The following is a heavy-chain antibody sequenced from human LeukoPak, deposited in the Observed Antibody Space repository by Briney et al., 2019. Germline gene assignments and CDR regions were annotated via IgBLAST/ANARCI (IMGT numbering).Heavy chain of an antibody. CDR1: GFSLSTRGVG. D-gene: IGHD1-26*01. CDR2: IYWHDDK. V-gene: IGHV2-5*01. CDR3: AQRQGGSYSGWFDP. J-gene: IGHJ5*02. Sequence: KGSGPTLVKPTQTLTLTCTFSGFSLSTRGVGVGWIRQRPGKALEWLALIYWHDDKLYSPSLKSRLTITKDTSKNQVVLTMTDMDPVDTATYYCAQRQGGSYSGWFDPWGQGTLVTVSS.